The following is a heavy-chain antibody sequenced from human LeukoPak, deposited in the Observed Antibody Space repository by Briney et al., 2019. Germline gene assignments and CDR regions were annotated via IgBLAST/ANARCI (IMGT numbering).Heavy chain of an antibody. V-gene: IGHV1-18*01. CDR3: AVTRITMIGRVGYFDY. CDR2: ISAYNGNT. CDR1: GYTFTSYG. J-gene: IGHJ4*02. D-gene: IGHD3-22*01. Sequence: GASVTVSCTASGYTFTSYGISWVRQAPGQGLEWMGWISAYNGNTNYAQKLQGRVTMTTDTSTSTAYMELRSLRSDDTAVYYCAVTRITMIGRVGYFDYWGQGTLVTVSS.